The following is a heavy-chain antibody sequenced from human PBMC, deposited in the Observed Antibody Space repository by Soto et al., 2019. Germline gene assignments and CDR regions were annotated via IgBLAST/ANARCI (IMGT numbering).Heavy chain of an antibody. CDR2: IKSKTDGGTT. J-gene: IGHJ4*02. Sequence: GGSLRLSCAASGFTFSNAWMSWVRQAPGKGLEWVGRIKSKTDGGTTDYAAPVKGRFTISRDDSKNTLYLQMNSLKTEDTALYYCAKDIHSSGWYGRFDYWGQGTLVTVSS. V-gene: IGHV3-15*01. CDR1: GFTFSNAW. D-gene: IGHD6-19*01. CDR3: AKDIHSSGWYGRFDY.